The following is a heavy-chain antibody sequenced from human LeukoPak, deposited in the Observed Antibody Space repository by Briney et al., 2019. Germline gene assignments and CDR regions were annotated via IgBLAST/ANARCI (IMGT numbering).Heavy chain of an antibody. V-gene: IGHV1-69*01. D-gene: IGHD2-2*02. CDR1: GGTFSSYA. CDR3: ARDFREYCSSASCYKFDY. CDR2: IIPIFGTA. J-gene: IGHJ4*02. Sequence: SVKVSCKASGGTFSSYAISWVRQAPGQGLEWMGGIIPIFGTANYAQKFQGRVTITADESTSTAYMELSSLRSDGTAVYYCARDFREYCSSASCYKFDYWGQGTLLTVYS.